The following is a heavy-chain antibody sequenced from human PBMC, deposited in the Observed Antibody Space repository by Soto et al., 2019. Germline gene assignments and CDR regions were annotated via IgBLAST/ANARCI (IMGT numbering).Heavy chain of an antibody. D-gene: IGHD5-12*01. Sequence: HPGGSLRLSCAASGFTFSSYSMNWVRQAPGKGLEWVSYISSSSSTIYYADSVKGRFTISRDNAKNSLYLQMNSLRAEDTAVYYCARDQDIVARGYYYMDVWGKGTTVTVSS. CDR3: ARDQDIVARGYYYMDV. CDR1: GFTFSSYS. V-gene: IGHV3-48*01. J-gene: IGHJ6*03. CDR2: ISSSSSTI.